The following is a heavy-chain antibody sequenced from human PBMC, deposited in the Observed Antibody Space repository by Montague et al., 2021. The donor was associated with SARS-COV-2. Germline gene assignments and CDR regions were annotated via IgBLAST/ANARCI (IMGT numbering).Heavy chain of an antibody. Sequence: SETLSLTCTVSGDSISDYYWSWIRQPPGMGLEWIGYIFRSGATNYNPPLKSRVIISLDTSKSQFSLRLSSVTAADTAIYYCARTSRGSRYFYGVDVWGQGTAVTVCS. D-gene: IGHD3-10*01. J-gene: IGHJ6*02. V-gene: IGHV4-59*01. CDR1: GDSISDYY. CDR3: ARTSRGSRYFYGVDV. CDR2: IFRSGAT.